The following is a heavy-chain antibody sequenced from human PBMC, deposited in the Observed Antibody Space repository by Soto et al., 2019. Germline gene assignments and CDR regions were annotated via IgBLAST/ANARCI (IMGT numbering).Heavy chain of an antibody. D-gene: IGHD6-19*01. Sequence: PGVSLRLSCAASGFTFSSYAMSWVRQAPGKGLEWVSAISGSGGSTYYADSVKGRFTISRDNSKNTLYLQMNSLRAEDTAVYYCAKDRAVGAVARDDAFDIWGQGTMVTVSS. V-gene: IGHV3-23*01. CDR3: AKDRAVGAVARDDAFDI. J-gene: IGHJ3*02. CDR1: GFTFSSYA. CDR2: ISGSGGST.